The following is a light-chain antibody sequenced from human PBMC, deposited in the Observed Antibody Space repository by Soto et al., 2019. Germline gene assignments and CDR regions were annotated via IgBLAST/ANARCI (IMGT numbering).Light chain of an antibody. CDR3: QQYSNWPPIT. Sequence: EIVMAQSPGTLYGSXGERATLTFRTRPSASSTLAGYHQKPALAPRILXXGASTRATSIQARLSGSGSGRESTLNLSSLQSADFAVYYCQQYSNWPPITFGQGTRLEIK. CDR2: GAS. J-gene: IGKJ5*01. V-gene: IGKV3-15*01. CDR1: PSASST.